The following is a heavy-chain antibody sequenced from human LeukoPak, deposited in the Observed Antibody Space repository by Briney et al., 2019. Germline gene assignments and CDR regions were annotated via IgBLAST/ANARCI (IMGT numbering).Heavy chain of an antibody. CDR2: IIPIFGTA. CDR3: ARKDLGSMADDY. Sequence: SVKVSCKASGGTFSSYAISWVRQASGQGLEWMGRIIPIFGTANYAQKFQGRVTITTDESTSTAYMELSSLRSEDTAVYYCARKDLGSMADDYWGQGTLVTVSS. D-gene: IGHD2/OR15-2a*01. CDR1: GGTFSSYA. J-gene: IGHJ4*02. V-gene: IGHV1-69*05.